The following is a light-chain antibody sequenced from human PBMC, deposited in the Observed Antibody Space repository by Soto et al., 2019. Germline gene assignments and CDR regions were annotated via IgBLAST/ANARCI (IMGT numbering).Light chain of an antibody. CDR3: SSYTSSSILDV. Sequence: QSVLTQPAPVSGSPGQSITISCTGTSSDVGGYDYVSWYQHHPGKAPELMIYDVSNRPSGVSNRFSGSKSGNTASLTISGLQAEDEADYYCSSYTSSSILDVFGTGTKVTVL. J-gene: IGLJ1*01. V-gene: IGLV2-14*03. CDR2: DVS. CDR1: SSDVGGYDY.